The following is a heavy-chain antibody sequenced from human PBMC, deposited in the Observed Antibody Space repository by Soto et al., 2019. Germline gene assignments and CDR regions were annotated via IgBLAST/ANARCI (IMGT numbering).Heavy chain of an antibody. D-gene: IGHD2-15*01. CDR1: GGSLSTNP. V-gene: IGHV1-69*06. J-gene: IGHJ4*02. CDR3: ARRHSGGFFRFFDS. CDR2: TGSGTGPG. Sequence: QVQLVQSGPEVKKPGSSVKISCKASGGSLSTNPISWVRQAPGQGLEWMGGTGSGTGPGNHAQKFQGRLTVTADKSSSTVYMELTNLSSKDTAVYCCARRHSGGFFRFFDSWGQGTLVTVSS.